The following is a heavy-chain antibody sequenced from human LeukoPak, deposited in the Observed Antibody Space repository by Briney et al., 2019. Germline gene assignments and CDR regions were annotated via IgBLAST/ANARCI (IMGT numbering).Heavy chain of an antibody. CDR3: ARDSYPYRYEPKGFDP. Sequence: ASVKVSCKASGYTFTGYYMHWVRQAPGQGLEWMGWINPSSGGTNYAQKFQGRVTMTRDTSISTAYMELSRLRSDDTAVYYCARDSYPYRYEPKGFDPWGQGTLVTVSS. D-gene: IGHD3-16*02. CDR2: INPSSGGT. V-gene: IGHV1-2*02. CDR1: GYTFTGYY. J-gene: IGHJ5*01.